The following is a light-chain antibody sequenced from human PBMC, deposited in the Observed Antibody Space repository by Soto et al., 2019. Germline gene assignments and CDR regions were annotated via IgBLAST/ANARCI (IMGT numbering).Light chain of an antibody. J-gene: IGKJ1*01. Sequence: EIVLTQSPATLSLSPGERATLSCRASQSVGSSLAWYQQKSGQAPRLLIYDTSNRATGIPARFSGSGSGTDFTLTISSLEPEDFAVYYCQQHSNWPRTFGQGTKVEIK. CDR1: QSVGSS. CDR2: DTS. CDR3: QQHSNWPRT. V-gene: IGKV3-11*01.